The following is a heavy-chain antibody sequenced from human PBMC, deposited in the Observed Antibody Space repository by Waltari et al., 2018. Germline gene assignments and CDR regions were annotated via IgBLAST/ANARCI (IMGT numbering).Heavy chain of an antibody. J-gene: IGHJ4*02. CDR1: GGSFSGYY. V-gene: IGHV4-34*01. CDR3: AGETTYYYDRSVYYPC. Sequence: QVQLQQWGAGLLKPSETLSLTCAVYGGSFSGYYWSWIRQPPGKGLEWIGEINHSGRTNDIPSREGRVTIPVDTCKNQLSLKSSSVTAAVTVVYYGAGETTYYYDRSVYYPCWGQGTLGTVSS. D-gene: IGHD3-22*01. CDR2: INHSGRT.